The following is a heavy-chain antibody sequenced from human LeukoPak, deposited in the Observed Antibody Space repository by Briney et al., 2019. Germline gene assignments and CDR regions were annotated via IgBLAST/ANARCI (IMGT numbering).Heavy chain of an antibody. CDR3: ARDRGSYSDY. CDR1: GYSISSGYY. CDR2: IYHSGSS. Sequence: PSETLSLTCTVSGYSISSGYYWGWIRQPPGKGLEWIGSIYHSGSSYYNPSLKSRVTISVDRSKNQFSLKLSSVTAADTAVYYCARDRGSYSDYWGQGTLVTVSS. D-gene: IGHD3-10*01. J-gene: IGHJ4*02. V-gene: IGHV4-38-2*02.